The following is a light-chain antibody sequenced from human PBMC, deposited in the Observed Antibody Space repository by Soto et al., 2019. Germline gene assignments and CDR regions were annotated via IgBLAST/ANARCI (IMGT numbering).Light chain of an antibody. CDR2: GNN. Sequence: QSVLTQPPSVSGAPGQRVTISCTGSSSDIGAGYDVHWYQQLPGTAPKLLIYGNNNRPSGVPDRFSGSKSGTSASLAITGLQAEAEADYYCQSYDSSLSGYVFGTGTKGTVL. J-gene: IGLJ1*01. CDR3: QSYDSSLSGYV. CDR1: SSDIGAGYD. V-gene: IGLV1-40*01.